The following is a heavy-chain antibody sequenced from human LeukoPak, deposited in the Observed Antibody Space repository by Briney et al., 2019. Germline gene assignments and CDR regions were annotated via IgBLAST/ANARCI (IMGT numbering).Heavy chain of an antibody. Sequence: PSETLSLTCTVSGVSISSGGYYWSWIRQHPGKGLKWIGYIYYSGSTYYNPSLKSRVTISVDTSKNQFSLKLSSVTAADTAVYYCARSPKGSWMVVRARGWFDPWGQGTLVTVSS. CDR3: ARSPKGSWMVVRARGWFDP. CDR1: GVSISSGGYY. V-gene: IGHV4-31*03. CDR2: IYYSGST. J-gene: IGHJ5*02. D-gene: IGHD2-15*01.